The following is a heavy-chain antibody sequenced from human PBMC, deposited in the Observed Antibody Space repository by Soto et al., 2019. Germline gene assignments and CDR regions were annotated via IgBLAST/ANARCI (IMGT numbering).Heavy chain of an antibody. V-gene: IGHV1-2*02. J-gene: IGHJ6*02. Sequence: QVQLVQSRAEVKKPGASVRVSCKASGYSFTGYFLHWVRQAPGQGLEWMGWINPNSGDTGYAQHLQGRVTLTRDTSASIAYMDLSRLISDDTAVYFCATILRTPYFSYALDLWGQGTTVIVTS. D-gene: IGHD3-3*01. CDR1: GYSFTGYF. CDR3: ATILRTPYFSYALDL. CDR2: INPNSGDT.